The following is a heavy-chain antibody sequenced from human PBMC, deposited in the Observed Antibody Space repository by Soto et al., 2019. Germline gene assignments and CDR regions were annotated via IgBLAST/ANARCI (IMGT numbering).Heavy chain of an antibody. V-gene: IGHV4-59*01. CDR3: ARRGPDYGDYYFDY. J-gene: IGHJ4*02. Sequence: SETLSLTCTVPGGSISSYYWSWIRQPPGKGLEWIGYIYYSGSTDYNPSLKSRVTISVDTSKNQFSLKLSSVTAADTAVYYCARRGPDYGDYYFDYWGQGTLVTVSS. CDR2: IYYSGST. D-gene: IGHD4-17*01. CDR1: GGSISSYY.